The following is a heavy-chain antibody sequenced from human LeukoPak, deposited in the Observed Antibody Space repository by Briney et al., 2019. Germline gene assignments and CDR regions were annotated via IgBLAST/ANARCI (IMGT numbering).Heavy chain of an antibody. CDR3: ARIVYSGYAEWFDP. J-gene: IGHJ5*02. Sequence: PSETLSLTCTVSGGSISSSSYYWGWIRQPPGKGLEWIGSIYYSGSTYYNPSLMSRVTISVDTSKNQFSLKLSSVTAADTAVYYCARIVYSGYAEWFDPWGQGTLVTVSS. CDR2: IYYSGST. D-gene: IGHD5-12*01. V-gene: IGHV4-39*07. CDR1: GGSISSSSYY.